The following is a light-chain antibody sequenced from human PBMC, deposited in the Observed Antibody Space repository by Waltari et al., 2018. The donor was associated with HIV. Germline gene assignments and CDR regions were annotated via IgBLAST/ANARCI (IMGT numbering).Light chain of an antibody. CDR1: QSVDNY. CDR3: QQYNKWPRFT. J-gene: IGKJ3*01. CDR2: DAS. Sequence: EIVVTQSPATLSVSPGESVTLSCRASQSVDNYLAWYQQKPGQAPRLLIYDASRRATGIPARFSGSGSGTEFTLTISSLQSEDFALYYCQQYNKWPRFTFGPGTKVAI. V-gene: IGKV3-15*01.